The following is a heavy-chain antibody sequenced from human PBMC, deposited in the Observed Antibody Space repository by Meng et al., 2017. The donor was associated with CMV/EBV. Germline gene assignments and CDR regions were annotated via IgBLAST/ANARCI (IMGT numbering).Heavy chain of an antibody. CDR3: ARGVGATGKADY. J-gene: IGHJ4*02. CDR2: INHSGST. V-gene: IGHV4-34*01. Sequence: QVQRHRWGAGLLKPSETLSLTCAVYGGSFSGYYWSWIRQPPGKGLEWIGEINHSGSTNYNPSLKSRVTISVDTSKNQFSLKLSSVTAADTAVYYCARGVGATGKADYWGQGTLVTVSS. D-gene: IGHD1-26*01. CDR1: GGSFSGYY.